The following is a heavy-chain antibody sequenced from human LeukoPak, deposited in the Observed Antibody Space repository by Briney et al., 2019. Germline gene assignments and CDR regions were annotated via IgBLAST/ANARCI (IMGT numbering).Heavy chain of an antibody. J-gene: IGHJ4*02. CDR2: ISWNSGSI. V-gene: IGHV3-9*01. CDR1: GFTFDDYA. CDR3: AKDSSSSLDY. D-gene: IGHD6-6*01. Sequence: PGRSLRLSCAASGFTFDDYAMHWVRQAPGKGLEWVSGISWNSGSIGYADSAKGRFTISRDNAKNSLYLQMNSLRAEDTALYYCAKDSSSSLDYWGQGTLVTVSS.